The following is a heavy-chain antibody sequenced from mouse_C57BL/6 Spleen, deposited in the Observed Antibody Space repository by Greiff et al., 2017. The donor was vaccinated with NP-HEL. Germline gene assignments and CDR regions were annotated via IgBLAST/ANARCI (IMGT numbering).Heavy chain of an antibody. D-gene: IGHD2-1*01. V-gene: IGHV5-16*01. CDR3: ARDGDYGNPYWYFDV. J-gene: IGHJ1*03. CDR1: GFTFSDYY. Sequence: EVKLMESEGGLVQPGSSMKLSCTASGFTFSDYYMAWVRQVPEKGLEWVANINYDGSSTYYLDSLKSRFIISRDNAKNILYLQMSSLKSEDTATYYCARDGDYGNPYWYFDVWGTGTTVTVSS. CDR2: INYDGSST.